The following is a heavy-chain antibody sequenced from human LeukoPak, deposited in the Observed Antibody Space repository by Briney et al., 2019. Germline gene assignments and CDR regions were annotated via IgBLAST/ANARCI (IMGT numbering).Heavy chain of an antibody. J-gene: IGHJ4*02. Sequence: GGSLRLSCAVSGITLSNYGMSWVRQAPGKGLEWVAGISGSGGRTTYADSVKGRFTISRDNNKNTLYLKMSRLREEDTAEYFCAIRGVVIRVILVGFHKEAYYFDSCGQGALVTVSS. CDR3: AIRGVVIRVILVGFHKEAYYFDS. D-gene: IGHD3-10*01. CDR1: GITLSNYG. V-gene: IGHV3-23*01. CDR2: ISGSGGRT.